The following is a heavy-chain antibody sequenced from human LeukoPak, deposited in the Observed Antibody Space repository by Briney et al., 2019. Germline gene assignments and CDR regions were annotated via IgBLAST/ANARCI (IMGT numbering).Heavy chain of an antibody. V-gene: IGHV1-69*05. J-gene: IGHJ3*02. CDR1: GGTFSSYA. CDR3: ARDSSGYAFDI. CDR2: IIPIFGTA. D-gene: IGHD3-22*01. Sequence: GASVKVSCKAYGGTFSSYAISWVRQAPGQGLEWMGRIIPIFGTANYAQKFQGRVTITTDESTSTAYMELSSLRSEDTAVYYCARDSSGYAFDIWGQGTMVTVSS.